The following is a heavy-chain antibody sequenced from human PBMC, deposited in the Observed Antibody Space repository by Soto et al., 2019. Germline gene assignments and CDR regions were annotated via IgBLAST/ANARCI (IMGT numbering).Heavy chain of an antibody. Sequence: ASVKVSCKASGGTFSSYAISWMRQAPGQGLEWMGGIIPIFGTANYAQKFQGRVTITADESTSTAYMELSSLRSEDTAVYYCARGRIAARFAGYFDYWGQGTLVTVSS. CDR1: GGTFSSYA. CDR2: IIPIFGTA. J-gene: IGHJ4*02. V-gene: IGHV1-69*13. D-gene: IGHD6-6*01. CDR3: ARGRIAARFAGYFDY.